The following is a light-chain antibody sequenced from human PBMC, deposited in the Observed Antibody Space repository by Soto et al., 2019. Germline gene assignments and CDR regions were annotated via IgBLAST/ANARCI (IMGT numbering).Light chain of an antibody. CDR2: GAS. Sequence: DIQMTQSPSSLSPSVCDIVTLTGSTSQRINTYLNWYQQKPGKAPKLLIYGASSLQSGVPLRFSGSGSGTDFTLTISSLQPEDFATYYCQQRYSTQWTFGQGTTVDIK. V-gene: IGKV1-39*01. CDR1: QRINTY. CDR3: QQRYSTQWT. J-gene: IGKJ1*01.